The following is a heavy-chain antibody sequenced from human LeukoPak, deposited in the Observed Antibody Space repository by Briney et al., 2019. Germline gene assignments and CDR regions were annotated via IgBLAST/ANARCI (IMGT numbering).Heavy chain of an antibody. J-gene: IGHJ4*02. CDR3: ARGLSGDPYYFDY. CDR1: GFTFSRYG. Sequence: GGSLRHSCAPSGFTFSRYGLQWVRQAPAKGLGWVSGMYSVVSTYYADSVKGRLTISRENSKNTLYLQMNSLRAEDTAVYYCARGLSGDPYYFDYWGQGTLVTVSS. CDR2: MYSVVST. D-gene: IGHD7-27*01. V-gene: IGHV3-NL1*01.